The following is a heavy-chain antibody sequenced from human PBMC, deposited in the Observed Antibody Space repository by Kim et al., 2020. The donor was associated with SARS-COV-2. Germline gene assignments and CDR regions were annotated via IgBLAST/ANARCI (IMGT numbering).Heavy chain of an antibody. J-gene: IGHJ5*02. CDR1: GVSIRQNW. CDR3: ARGGSSGLIEVDCFDP. Sequence: SETLSLTCAVSGVSIRQNWWSWVRQSPGKGLEWIGDIYHSGTTNYNPSLNSRVTTSVDTSKNQFSLKLSSVTLADTAMYYCARGGSSGLIEVDCFDPWG. V-gene: IGHV4-4*02. D-gene: IGHD6-25*01. CDR2: IYHSGTT.